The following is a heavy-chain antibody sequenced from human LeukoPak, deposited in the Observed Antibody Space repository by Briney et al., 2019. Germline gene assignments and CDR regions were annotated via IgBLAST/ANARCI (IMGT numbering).Heavy chain of an antibody. CDR2: IYYGGST. V-gene: IGHV4-61*01. D-gene: IGHD3-16*01. CDR3: ARAHITIGDDWFDP. J-gene: IGHJ5*02. CDR1: GGSVSSGSYY. Sequence: SETLSLTCTVSGGSVSSGSYYWSWIRQPPGKGLEWIGYIYYGGSTNYNPSLKSRVTISVDTSKNQFSLKLSSVTAADTAVYYCARAHITIGDDWFDPWGQGTLVTVSS.